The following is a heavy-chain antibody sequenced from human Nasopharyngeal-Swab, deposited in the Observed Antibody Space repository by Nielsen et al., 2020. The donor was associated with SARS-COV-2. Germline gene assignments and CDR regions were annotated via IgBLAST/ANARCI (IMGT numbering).Heavy chain of an antibody. CDR2: IYWNDDK. CDR3: AHRGGYCSSTSCYTAFEFVVEYYFDY. J-gene: IGHJ4*02. V-gene: IGHV2-5*01. Sequence: CQAPGKALEWLALIYWNDDKRYSPSLKSRLTITKDTSKNQVVLTMTNMDPVDTATYYCAHRGGYCSSTSCYTAFEFVVEYYFDYWGQGTLVTVSS. D-gene: IGHD2-2*02.